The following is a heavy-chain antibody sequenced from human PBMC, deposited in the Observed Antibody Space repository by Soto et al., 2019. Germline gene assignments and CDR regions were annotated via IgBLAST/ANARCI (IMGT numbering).Heavy chain of an antibody. Sequence: QVQLVESGGGVVQPGRSLRLSCAASGFTFSSYGMNWVRQAPGKGLEWVAVVSYDEITKYYADSVKGRFTISRDNSKNTVYLQMHSLRPEDTAVYYCAKPLGLLRRAMAQGSDYWGQGTLVTVSS. D-gene: IGHD5-18*01. CDR2: VSYDEITK. CDR3: AKPLGLLRRAMAQGSDY. V-gene: IGHV3-30*18. J-gene: IGHJ4*02. CDR1: GFTFSSYG.